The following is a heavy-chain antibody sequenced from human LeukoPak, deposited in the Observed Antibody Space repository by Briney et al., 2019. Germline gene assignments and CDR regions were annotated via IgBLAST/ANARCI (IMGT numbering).Heavy chain of an antibody. CDR1: GGSFSGYY. CDR3: ARVLMFGGMDV. D-gene: IGHD3/OR15-3a*01. V-gene: IGHV4-34*01. CDR2: INHSGST. Sequence: SETLSLTCAVYGGSFSGYYWSWIRQPPGKGLEWIGEINHSGSTNYNPSLKSRVTISVDTSKNQFSLKLSSVTAADTAVYYCARVLMFGGMDVWGQGTTVTVSS. J-gene: IGHJ6*02.